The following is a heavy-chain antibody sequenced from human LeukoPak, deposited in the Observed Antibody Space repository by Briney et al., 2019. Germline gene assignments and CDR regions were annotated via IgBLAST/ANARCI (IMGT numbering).Heavy chain of an antibody. D-gene: IGHD1-7*01. J-gene: IGHJ4*02. Sequence: GSLRLFCAASGFTFSSYSMNWVRQAPGKGLEWIGSFYYTGNTYNNPSLKSRVTISVDTSKNQFSLKLSSVTAADTAVYYCAREGGSRNYDFGYWGQGTLVTVSS. CDR3: AREGGSRNYDFGY. V-gene: IGHV4-59*05. CDR2: FYYTGNT. CDR1: GFTFSSYSMN.